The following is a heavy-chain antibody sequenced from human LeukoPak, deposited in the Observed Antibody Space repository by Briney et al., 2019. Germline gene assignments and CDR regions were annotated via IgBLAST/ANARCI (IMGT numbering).Heavy chain of an antibody. CDR3: ARGQRLPEGGSCYDY. CDR1: GGSSTGYY. D-gene: IGHD2-15*01. J-gene: IGHJ4*02. CDR2: INHSGST. V-gene: IGHV4-34*01. Sequence: TLSLTCAVYGGSSTGYYWSWIRQPPGKGLEWIGEINHSGSTNYNPSLTSRVTISVDTSKYQYPLRLSAVTAADTDVYYCARGQRLPEGGSCYDYWGQGTLVTVSS.